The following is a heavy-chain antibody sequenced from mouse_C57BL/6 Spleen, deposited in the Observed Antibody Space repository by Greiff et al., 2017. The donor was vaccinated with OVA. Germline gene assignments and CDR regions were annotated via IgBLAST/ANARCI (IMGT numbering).Heavy chain of an antibody. CDR2: ISSGSSTI. V-gene: IGHV5-17*01. J-gene: IGHJ4*01. CDR1: GSTFSDYG. Sequence: EVKLVESGGGLVKPGGSLKLSCAASGSTFSDYGMHWVRQAPEKGLEWVAYISSGSSTIYYADTVKGRFTISRDNAKNTLFLQMTSLRSEDTAMYYCARKVLLDYWGQGTSVTVSS. CDR3: ARKVLLDY.